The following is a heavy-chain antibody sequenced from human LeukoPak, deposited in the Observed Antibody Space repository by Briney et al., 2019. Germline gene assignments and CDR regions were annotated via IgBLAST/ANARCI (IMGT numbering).Heavy chain of an antibody. V-gene: IGHV4-4*02. CDR2: IYHSGST. J-gene: IGHJ6*02. CDR1: GGSIKSNNW. CDR3: ARGSGDIVVVPAAISSYYYYGMDV. D-gene: IGHD2-2*02. Sequence: PSGTLSLTCAVSGGSIKSNNWWSWVRQPPGKGLEWIGEIYHSGSTNYNPSLKSRVTISVDTSKNQFSLKLSSVTAADTAVYYCARGSGDIVVVPAAISSYYYYGMDVWGQGTTVTVSS.